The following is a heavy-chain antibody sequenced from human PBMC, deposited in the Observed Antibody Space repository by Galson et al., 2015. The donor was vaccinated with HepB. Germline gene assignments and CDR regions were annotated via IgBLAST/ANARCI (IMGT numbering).Heavy chain of an antibody. CDR3: ARGDYYHSSGYYLDY. D-gene: IGHD3-22*01. V-gene: IGHV3-33*03. Sequence: SLRLPCAASGFTFSTYGMHWVRQAPGKGLEWVAVIWYDGGKKYYGDSVKGRFTISRDNSKNALYLQMNSLRAEDTAVYYCARGDYYHSSGYYLDYWGQGSLVTVSS. CDR1: GFTFSTYG. CDR2: IWYDGGKK. J-gene: IGHJ4*02.